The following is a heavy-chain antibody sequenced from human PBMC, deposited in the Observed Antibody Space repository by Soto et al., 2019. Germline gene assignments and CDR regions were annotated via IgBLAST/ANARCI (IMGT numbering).Heavy chain of an antibody. CDR2: MGAHSGHT. J-gene: IGHJ6*02. V-gene: IGHV1-18*01. CDR1: GYNFTRFG. Sequence: QLQLVQSGAEVKKPGASVKVSCKASGYNFTRFGISWVRQAPGHGLEWMGWMGAHSGHTRQAHKFQGRLTMTTDDSKSTANIDLKSPTSDDTADYYCVRDEHPPVQEYYNEFNGMDVWGQGTTVIVSS. D-gene: IGHD3-10*01. CDR3: VRDEHPPVQEYYNEFNGMDV.